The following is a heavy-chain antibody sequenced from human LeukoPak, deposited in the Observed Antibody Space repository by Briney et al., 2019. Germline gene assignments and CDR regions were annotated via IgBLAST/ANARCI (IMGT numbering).Heavy chain of an antibody. D-gene: IGHD6-19*01. V-gene: IGHV1-18*01. J-gene: IGHJ4*02. CDR2: ISAYNGNT. CDR3: ARDFESRSVTAGPPRVMAFDY. CDR1: GYTFTSYG. Sequence: GASVKVSCKASGYTFTSYGISWVRQAPGQGLEWMGWISAYNGNTNYAQKLQGRVTITTDTSTSTAYMELRSLRSDDTAVYYCARDFESRSVTAGPPRVMAFDYWGQGTLVTVSS.